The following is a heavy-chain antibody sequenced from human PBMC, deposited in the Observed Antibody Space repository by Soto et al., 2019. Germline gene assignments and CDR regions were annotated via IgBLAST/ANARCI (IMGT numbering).Heavy chain of an antibody. CDR3: AREMGGTYLDH. D-gene: IGHD1-26*01. J-gene: IGHJ4*02. Sequence: SETLSLTCTVSGGSISSYYWSWIRQPPGKGLEWIGYIYYSGSTNYNPSLKSRVTISVDTSKNQFSLKLSSVTAADTAVYFCAREMGGTYLDHWGQGALVTVSS. CDR1: GGSISSYY. CDR2: IYYSGST. V-gene: IGHV4-59*12.